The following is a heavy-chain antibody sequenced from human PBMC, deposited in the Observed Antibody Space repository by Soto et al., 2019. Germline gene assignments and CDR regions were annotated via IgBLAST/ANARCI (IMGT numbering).Heavy chain of an antibody. D-gene: IGHD3-22*01. Sequence: QVQLVQSGAEVKKPGASVGVSCKASGYTFTDYYIHRVRQAPGQGLEWMGRINPNSGDTSFAPKFQGRVTMTRDTSISTAYMQLSSLRSDDTAVYYCARDWYYYDSSGYSKPVWYYYYGMDVWGQGTTVTVSS. J-gene: IGHJ6*02. CDR1: GYTFTDYY. CDR3: ARDWYYYDSSGYSKPVWYYYYGMDV. V-gene: IGHV1-2*06. CDR2: INPNSGDT.